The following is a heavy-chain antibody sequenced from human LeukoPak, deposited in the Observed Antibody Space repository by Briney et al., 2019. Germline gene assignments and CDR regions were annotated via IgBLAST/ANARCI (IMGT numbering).Heavy chain of an antibody. CDR3: TTTYYYDSSGYYYEDYFDY. D-gene: IGHD3-22*01. Sequence: GGSLRLSCAASGFTFSNAWMSWVRQAPGKGLEWVGRIKSKTDGGTTDYAAPVKGRFTISRDDSKNTLYLQMNSLKTEDTAVYYCTTTYYYDSSGYYYEDYFDYWGHGTLVTVSS. CDR2: IKSKTDGGTT. J-gene: IGHJ4*01. CDR1: GFTFSNAW. V-gene: IGHV3-15*01.